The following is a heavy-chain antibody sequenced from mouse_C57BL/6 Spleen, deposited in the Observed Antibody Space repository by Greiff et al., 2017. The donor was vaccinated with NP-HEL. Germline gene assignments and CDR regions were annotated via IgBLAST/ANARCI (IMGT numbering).Heavy chain of an antibody. V-gene: IGHV5-4*01. CDR3: ARDPYDYDGMYYFDY. Sequence: EVKLVESGGGLVKPGGSLKLSCAASGFTFSSYAMSWVRQTPEKRLEWVATISDGGSYTYYPDNVKGRFTISRDNAKNNLYLQMSHLKSEDTAMYYCARDPYDYDGMYYFDYWGQGTTLTVSS. J-gene: IGHJ2*01. D-gene: IGHD2-4*01. CDR1: GFTFSSYA. CDR2: ISDGGSYT.